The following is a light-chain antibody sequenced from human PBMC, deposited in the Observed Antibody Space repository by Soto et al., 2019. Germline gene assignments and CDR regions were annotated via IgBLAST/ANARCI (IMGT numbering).Light chain of an antibody. CDR3: CSYADTFSV. Sequence: QSALTQPASVSGSPGQSITISCTGTSSDVGGYKLVSWYQQYPGKAPKLILYEDTKRPSGVSDRFSGSKSGNTASLTSSGLQADDEADFHCCSYADTFSVFGGGTKLTVL. CDR2: EDT. V-gene: IGLV2-23*01. CDR1: SSDVGGYKL. J-gene: IGLJ3*02.